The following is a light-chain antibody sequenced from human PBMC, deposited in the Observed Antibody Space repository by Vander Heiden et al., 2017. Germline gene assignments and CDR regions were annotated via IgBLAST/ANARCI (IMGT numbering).Light chain of an antibody. CDR1: QSLLHSNGYNY. Sequence: DIVMTQSPLSLPVTPGEPAAISGRPSQSLLHSNGYNYLDWYPQKPGQSPQLLIHLASNRASGVPDRFSGRGSGTDFTLKISRVEAEDVGVYYCMQALQTPRTFGQGTKVEIK. CDR2: LAS. J-gene: IGKJ1*01. V-gene: IGKV2-28*01. CDR3: MQALQTPRT.